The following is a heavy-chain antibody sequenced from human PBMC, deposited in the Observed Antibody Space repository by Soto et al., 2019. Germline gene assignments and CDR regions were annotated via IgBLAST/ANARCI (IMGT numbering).Heavy chain of an antibody. D-gene: IGHD5-12*01. CDR2: MYITGTT. CDR3: ARDAGYTGYEQGNPFDI. CDR1: GGSISSGGYY. V-gene: IGHV4-61*02. J-gene: IGHJ3*02. Sequence: PSETLSLTCTVSGGSISSGGYYWSWIRQHPGKGLEWIGRMYITGTTNYNPSLKSRISMSMDTSKNQFSLKLSSVTAADTAVYYCARDAGYTGYEQGNPFDIWGQGTMVTVSS.